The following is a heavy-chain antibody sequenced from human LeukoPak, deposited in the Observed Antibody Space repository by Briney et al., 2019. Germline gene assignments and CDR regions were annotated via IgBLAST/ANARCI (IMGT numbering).Heavy chain of an antibody. Sequence: ASVKVSRKASGYTFTSYGISWVRQAPGQGLEWMGWISAYNGDTKYSQKLQGRVTMTTDTSTSTAYMDLRSLRSDDTAVYYCAREASTTWPNWFDPWGQGTLVTVSS. CDR1: GYTFTSYG. V-gene: IGHV1-18*01. CDR3: AREASTTWPNWFDP. D-gene: IGHD1-14*01. J-gene: IGHJ5*02. CDR2: ISAYNGDT.